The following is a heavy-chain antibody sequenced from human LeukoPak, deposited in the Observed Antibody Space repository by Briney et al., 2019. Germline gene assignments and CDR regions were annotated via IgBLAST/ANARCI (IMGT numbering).Heavy chain of an antibody. V-gene: IGHV3-33*01. CDR3: ARDSEKFDP. CDR2: IWYDGTNK. CDR1: GFALCSFA. D-gene: IGHD1-14*01. J-gene: IGHJ5*02. Sequence: PGGSLRLSCAASGFALCSFAPHSVRQAPGKGLEWVALIWYDGTNKYYADSVKGRFTISRDNSKNTLYLQMNSLRAEDTAVYYCARDSEKFDPWGQRTLVTVSS.